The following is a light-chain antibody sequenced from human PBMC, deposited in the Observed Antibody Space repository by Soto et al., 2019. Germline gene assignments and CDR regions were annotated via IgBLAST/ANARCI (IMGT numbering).Light chain of an antibody. J-gene: IGKJ1*01. CDR1: QSVSSN. Sequence: EIVMTQSPATLSVSPGERATLSCRASQSVSSNLAWYQQKPGQAPRLLIYGASTRATGIPARFSGSGSGTDFTLTISSLQSEDFAVYYCQQYNSWPKFGQGTKVDIK. CDR3: QQYNSWPK. V-gene: IGKV3-15*01. CDR2: GAS.